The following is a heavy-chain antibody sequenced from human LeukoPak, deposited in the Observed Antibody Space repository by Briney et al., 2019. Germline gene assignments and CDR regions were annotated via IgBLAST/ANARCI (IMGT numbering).Heavy chain of an antibody. V-gene: IGHV3-7*01. D-gene: IGHD3-22*01. CDR3: ARDLYYFDSSGYYASDL. Sequence: GGSLRLSCAASTFTFSDYWMSWVRQAPGKGLEWVANIKQDGREKNYVDSLRGRFTISRDNAKNSMDLQMNSLRAEDTDVYFSARDLYYFDSSGYYASDLWGQGTLVTVSS. J-gene: IGHJ5*02. CDR2: IKQDGREK. CDR1: TFTFSDYW.